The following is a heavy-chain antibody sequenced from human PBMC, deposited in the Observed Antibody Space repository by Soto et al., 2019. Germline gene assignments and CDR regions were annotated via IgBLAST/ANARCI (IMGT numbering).Heavy chain of an antibody. J-gene: IGHJ5*02. CDR1: GGTFSSFG. CDR2: IIPVFGRP. CDR3: AKEGSGYNS. Sequence: SVKVSCKASGGTFSSFGISWVRQAPGQGLEWMGGIIPVFGRPNYAQRFRGRLTITADESTNTCYMELIDLESEDTAVYYCAKEGSGYNSWGQRTQVTVSS. V-gene: IGHV1-69*13. D-gene: IGHD5-12*01.